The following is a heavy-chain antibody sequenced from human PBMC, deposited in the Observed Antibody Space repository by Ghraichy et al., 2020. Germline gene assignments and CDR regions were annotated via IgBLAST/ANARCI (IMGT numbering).Heavy chain of an antibody. CDR2: FDPEDGET. V-gene: IGHV1-24*01. D-gene: IGHD5/OR15-5a*01. J-gene: IGHJ4*02. CDR1: GYTLTELS. CDR3: ATAGSTYSEPKL. Sequence: ASVKVSCKVSGYTLTELSMHWVRQAPGKGLEWMGGFDPEDGETIYAQKFQGRVTMTEDTSTDTAYMELSSLRSEDTAVYYCATAGSTYSEPKLWGQGTLVTVSS.